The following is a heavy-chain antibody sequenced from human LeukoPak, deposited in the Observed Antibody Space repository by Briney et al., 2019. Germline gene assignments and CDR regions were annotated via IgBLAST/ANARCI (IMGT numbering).Heavy chain of an antibody. CDR3: GREGPPAYDISIGYYSGWFDP. CDR1: GFTVSSVY. CDR2: IYSGGSI. J-gene: IGHJ5*02. V-gene: IGHV3-66*01. Sequence: GGSLRLSCAASGFTVSSVYMSWVRQAPGKGLEWVAVIYSGGSITYADSVKGRFTISRDNSKNTLYLQMNRLRAEDTAVYYCGREGPPAYDISIGYYSGWFDPRGQGTLVTVSS. D-gene: IGHD3-9*01.